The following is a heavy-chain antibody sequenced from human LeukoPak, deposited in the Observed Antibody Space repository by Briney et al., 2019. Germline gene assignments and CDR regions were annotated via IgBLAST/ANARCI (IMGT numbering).Heavy chain of an antibody. Sequence: GGSLRLSCAASGFTFSNYAMSWVRQAPGKGLEWVSSMSGSGGSTYYADSVKGRFTISRDNSKNTLFLQMNSLRAEDTAVYYCAKDRAQQLVLDFWGQGTLVTVSS. CDR1: GFTFSNYA. V-gene: IGHV3-23*01. D-gene: IGHD6-13*01. J-gene: IGHJ4*02. CDR3: AKDRAQQLVLDF. CDR2: MSGSGGST.